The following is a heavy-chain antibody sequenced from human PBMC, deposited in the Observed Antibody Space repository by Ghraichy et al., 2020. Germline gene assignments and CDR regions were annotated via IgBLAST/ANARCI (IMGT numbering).Heavy chain of an antibody. J-gene: IGHJ4*02. V-gene: IGHV4-34*01. Sequence: SETLSLTCAVYGGSFSGYYWSWIRQPPGKGLEWIGEINHSGSTNYNPSLKSRVTISVDTSKNQFSLKLSSVTAADTAVYYCARGVRWLQLRPPVFHFDYWGQGTLVTVSS. CDR2: INHSGST. CDR1: GGSFSGYY. CDR3: ARGVRWLQLRPPVFHFDY. D-gene: IGHD5-24*01.